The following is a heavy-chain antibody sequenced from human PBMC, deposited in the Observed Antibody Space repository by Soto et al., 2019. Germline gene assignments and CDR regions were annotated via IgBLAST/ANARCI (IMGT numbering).Heavy chain of an antibody. CDR3: ARFSVGWYLERGPFDY. D-gene: IGHD2-15*01. CDR2: ISSSSSYI. V-gene: IGHV3-21*01. J-gene: IGHJ4*02. Sequence: GGSLRLSCAASGFTFSSYSMNWVRQAPGKGLEWVSSISSSSSYIYYADSVKGRFTISRDNAKNSLYLQMNSLRAEDTAVYYCARFSVGWYLERGPFDYWGQGTLVTVSS. CDR1: GFTFSSYS.